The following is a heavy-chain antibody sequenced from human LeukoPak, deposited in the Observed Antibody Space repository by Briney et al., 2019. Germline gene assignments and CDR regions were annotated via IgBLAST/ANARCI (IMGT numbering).Heavy chain of an antibody. Sequence: SETLSLTCTVSGGSIGGYFWSWIRQPPGKGLEWIGYISYSGTTNYNPSLKSRITISIDTSKNQFSLKLSSVTAADTAVYYCARGDNYGDYDWGQGTLVTVSS. CDR1: GGSIGGYF. J-gene: IGHJ4*02. D-gene: IGHD4-17*01. V-gene: IGHV4-59*01. CDR2: ISYSGTT. CDR3: ARGDNYGDYD.